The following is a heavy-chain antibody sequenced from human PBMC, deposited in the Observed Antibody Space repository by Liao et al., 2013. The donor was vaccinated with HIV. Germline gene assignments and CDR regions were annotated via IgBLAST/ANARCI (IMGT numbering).Heavy chain of an antibody. J-gene: IGHJ4*02. CDR3: GTPYSSSFIADY. Sequence: QVQLQESAPGLVKPSQTLSLTCTVSGGSISSGTFYWNWIRQPAGKGLEWIGRVYSSGNTNYNPSLKSRVTISVDTSKNQFSLKLSSVTAADTAVYYCGTPYSSSFIADYWGQGTLVIVSS. CDR1: GGSISSGTFY. D-gene: IGHD6-6*01. V-gene: IGHV4-61*02. CDR2: VYSSGNT.